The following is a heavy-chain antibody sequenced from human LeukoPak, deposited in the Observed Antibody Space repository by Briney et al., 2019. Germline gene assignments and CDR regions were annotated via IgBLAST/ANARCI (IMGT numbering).Heavy chain of an antibody. J-gene: IGHJ4*02. CDR2: TNHSGST. V-gene: IGHV4-61*09. CDR3: ARAYGSGSPTWGYYFDY. D-gene: IGHD3-10*01. Sequence: SETLSLTCTVSGGSISSGSYYWSWIRQPAGTGLEWIGETNHSGSTNYNPSLKSRVTISVDTSKNQFSLKLSSVTAADTAVYYCARAYGSGSPTWGYYFDYWGQGTLVTVSS. CDR1: GGSISSGSYY.